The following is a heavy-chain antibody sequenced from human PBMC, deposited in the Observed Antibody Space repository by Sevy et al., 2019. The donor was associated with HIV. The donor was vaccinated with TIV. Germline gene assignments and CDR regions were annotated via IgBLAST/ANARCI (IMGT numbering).Heavy chain of an antibody. J-gene: IGHJ3*02. V-gene: IGHV3-48*02. CDR2: ITSSSNKI. CDR3: ARDKAWAFDI. CDR1: GFIFEHYV. Sequence: GGSLRLSCAASGFIFEHYVMHWVRQAPGKGLEWVSYITSSSNKIYYADSVKGRFTISRDNAKNSLYLQMNSLRDEDTAVYYCARDKAWAFDIWGQGTMVTVSS.